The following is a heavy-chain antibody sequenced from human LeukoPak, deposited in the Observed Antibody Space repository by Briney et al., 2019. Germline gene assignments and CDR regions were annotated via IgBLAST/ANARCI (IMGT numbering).Heavy chain of an antibody. CDR2: ISYDGSNK. Sequence: TGRSLRLSCAASGFTFSSYGMHWVRQAPGKGLEWVAVISYDGSNKYYADSVKGRFTISRDNSKNTLYLQMNSLRAEDTAVYYCAKVPDPYDFGRGFYGMAVGGQGTTVTVSS. CDR1: GFTFSSYG. CDR3: AKVPDPYDFGRGFYGMAV. V-gene: IGHV3-30*18. D-gene: IGHD3-3*01. J-gene: IGHJ6*02.